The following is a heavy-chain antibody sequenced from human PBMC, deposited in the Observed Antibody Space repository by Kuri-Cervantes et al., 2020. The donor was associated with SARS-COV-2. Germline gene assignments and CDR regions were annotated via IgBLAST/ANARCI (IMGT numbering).Heavy chain of an antibody. CDR2: IYHSGST. D-gene: IGHD3-16*02. CDR3: VRGNVLGSYRYFDL. CDR1: GGSISTGGYY. Sequence: SETLSLTCTVSGGSISTGGYYWTWIRQHPGKGLEWIGHIYHSGSTDYIPSLESRISISIDGSKNQFSLKLTSVTAADTAVYYCVRGNVLGSYRYFDLWGRGALVTVSS. J-gene: IGHJ2*01. V-gene: IGHV4-31*03.